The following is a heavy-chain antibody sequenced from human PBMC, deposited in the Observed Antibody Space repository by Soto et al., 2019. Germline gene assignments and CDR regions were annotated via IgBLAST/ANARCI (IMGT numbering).Heavy chain of an antibody. D-gene: IGHD4-4*01. Sequence: ASVKVSCKASGYTFNSYAMNWVRQAPGQSLEWMGWLNAGNGNTEYSQKFQGRVTITRDTSASTAYMELSSLRSEDTAVYYCARGVPTVTDGYYYYGMDVCG. J-gene: IGHJ6*02. CDR2: LNAGNGNT. CDR1: GYTFNSYA. V-gene: IGHV1-3*01. CDR3: ARGVPTVTDGYYYYGMDV.